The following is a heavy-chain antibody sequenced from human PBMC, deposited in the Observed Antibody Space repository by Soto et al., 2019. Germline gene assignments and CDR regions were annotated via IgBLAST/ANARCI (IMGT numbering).Heavy chain of an antibody. Sequence: GGSLRLSGAASGFTFSGYGMHWCRQSPGKGLEWVAVISYDGSNKYYADSVKGRFTISRDNSKNTLYLQMNSLRAEDTAVYYCAKDSSSLYYYYGMDVWGQGTTVTVSS. J-gene: IGHJ6*02. V-gene: IGHV3-30*18. CDR3: AKDSSSLYYYYGMDV. CDR2: ISYDGSNK. CDR1: GFTFSGYG. D-gene: IGHD6-6*01.